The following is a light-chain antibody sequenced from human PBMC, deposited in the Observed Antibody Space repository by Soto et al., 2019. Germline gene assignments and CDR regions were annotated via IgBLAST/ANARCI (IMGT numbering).Light chain of an antibody. CDR1: NDDVGDYNY. V-gene: IGLV2-14*03. Sequence: QSALTQPASVSGSPGQSITISCTGTNDDVGDYNYVSGYQQHTDSAPKLLIYYVTNRPSGVSTRFSGSKSGNTASLTISGLQAEDAADYYCSSYRSSSTLEVFGTGTKLTVL. CDR2: YVT. CDR3: SSYRSSSTLEV. J-gene: IGLJ1*01.